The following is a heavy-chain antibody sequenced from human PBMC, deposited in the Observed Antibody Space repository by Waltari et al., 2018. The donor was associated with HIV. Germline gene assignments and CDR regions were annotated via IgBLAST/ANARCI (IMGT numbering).Heavy chain of an antibody. CDR3: AREGGPDYYYGMDV. J-gene: IGHJ6*02. CDR1: GGSISSSNW. Sequence: QVQLQESGPGLVKPSGTLSLTCAVSGGSISSSNWWSWVRQPPWKGREWIGEIYQCGSTNYNPSLTSRCTRSEDKAKNQSSLKLSSVTAADTAVYYCAREGGPDYYYGMDVWGQGTTVTVSS. CDR2: IYQCGST. D-gene: IGHD1-26*01. V-gene: IGHV4-4*02.